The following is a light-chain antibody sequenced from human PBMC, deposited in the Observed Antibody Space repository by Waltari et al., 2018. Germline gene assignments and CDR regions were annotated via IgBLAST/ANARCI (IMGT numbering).Light chain of an antibody. CDR3: QQYNIWPYT. V-gene: IGKV1-5*03. J-gene: IGKJ2*01. CDR1: QSISNW. Sequence: DIKMTQSPSTLSASVGDIATITCRASQSISNWLAWYQQKPGKAPKVLIYKSFTLQSGVPSRFSGSGSETEFSLTISSLQPDDFATYYCQQYNIWPYTFGQGTTLEI. CDR2: KSF.